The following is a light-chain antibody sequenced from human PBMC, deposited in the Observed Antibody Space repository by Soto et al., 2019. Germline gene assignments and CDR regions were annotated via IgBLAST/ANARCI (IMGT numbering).Light chain of an antibody. V-gene: IGKV3-20*01. CDR3: QQYVSSPWA. J-gene: IGKJ1*01. Sequence: ELVLAQSPGTLSLSPGERATLSCRASQSVTNSFLAWYQQTPGQAPRLLIYGASRRATGIPDRFTGSGSGTDCTLTISRLEPEDFAVYYCQQYVSSPWAFGQGTKVEI. CDR1: QSVTNSF. CDR2: GAS.